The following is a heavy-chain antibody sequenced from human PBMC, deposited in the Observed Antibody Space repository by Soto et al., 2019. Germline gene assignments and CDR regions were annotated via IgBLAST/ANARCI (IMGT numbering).Heavy chain of an antibody. V-gene: IGHV1-69*12. J-gene: IGHJ4*02. D-gene: IGHD3-3*01. CDR2: IIPIFGTA. CDR1: GGTFSSYA. Sequence: QVQLVQSGAEVKKPGSSVKVSCKASGGTFSSYAISWVRQAPGQGLEWMGGIIPIFGTANYAQKFQGRVTITGDESTSTAYMALSSMRSEDTALYYCARDRLNDFGVATSIGDYWGQGTLVTVSS. CDR3: ARDRLNDFGVATSIGDY.